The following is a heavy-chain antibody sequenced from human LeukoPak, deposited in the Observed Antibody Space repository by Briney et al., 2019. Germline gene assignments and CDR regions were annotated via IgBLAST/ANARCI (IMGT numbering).Heavy chain of an antibody. CDR3: ARGGITMVRGVIPDVFDI. D-gene: IGHD3-10*01. J-gene: IGHJ3*02. V-gene: IGHV1-2*05. CDR2: INPNSGGT. Sequence: GASVKVSCKASGYTFTSYYMHWVRQAPGQGLEWMGRINPNSGGTNYAQKFQGRVTKTRDTSISTAYMELSRLRSDDTVVYYCARGGITMVRGVIPDVFDIWGQGTMVIVSS. CDR1: GYTFTSYY.